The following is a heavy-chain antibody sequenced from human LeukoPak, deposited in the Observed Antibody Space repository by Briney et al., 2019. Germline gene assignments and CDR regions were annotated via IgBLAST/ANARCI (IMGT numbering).Heavy chain of an antibody. J-gene: IGHJ3*02. CDR2: VDHSGNT. CDR3: ARVPWKFEPFDI. Sequence: SETLSLTCTVSGGSINNFFWNWVRQSPGKGLEWIGYVDHSGNTKYNPSLWGRVTMFADTSNNQFSLRLTSLTAADTAVYYCARVPWKFEPFDIWGQGTKVTVSS. D-gene: IGHD1-1*01. V-gene: IGHV4-59*01. CDR1: GGSINNFF.